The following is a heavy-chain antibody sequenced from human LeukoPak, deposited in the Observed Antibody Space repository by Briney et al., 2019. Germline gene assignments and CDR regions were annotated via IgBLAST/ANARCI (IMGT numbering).Heavy chain of an antibody. J-gene: IGHJ4*02. CDR1: GFTFSSYW. CDR3: TRPESSSSLACDH. CDR2: INSDGSTT. Sequence: PGGSLRLSCAASGFTFSSYWMNWARQAPGKGLVWVSRINSDGSTTNYADSVKGRFIISRDNAKNTLYLQMNSLRAEDTAVYYCTRPESSSSLACDHWGQGTLVTVSS. D-gene: IGHD2-2*01. V-gene: IGHV3-74*01.